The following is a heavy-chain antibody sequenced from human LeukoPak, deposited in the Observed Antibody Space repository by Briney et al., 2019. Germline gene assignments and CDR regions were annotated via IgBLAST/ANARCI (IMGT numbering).Heavy chain of an antibody. J-gene: IGHJ3*02. CDR2: IKQDGSEK. D-gene: IGHD4-17*01. V-gene: IGHV3-7*01. CDR1: GFTFSSYW. CDR3: ARVGMTTVTRSAFDI. Sequence: GGSLRLSCAASGFTFSSYWMSWVRQAPGKGLEGVANIKQDGSEKYYVDSVKGRFTISRDNAQNSLYLQMNSLRAEDTAVYYCARVGMTTVTRSAFDIWGQGTMVTVSS.